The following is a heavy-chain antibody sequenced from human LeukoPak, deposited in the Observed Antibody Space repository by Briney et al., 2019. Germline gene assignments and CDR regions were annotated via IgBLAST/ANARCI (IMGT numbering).Heavy chain of an antibody. D-gene: IGHD3-3*01. V-gene: IGHV4-59*08. CDR3: AMTATVHTYYDFS. Sequence: SETLSLTCTVSGGSISSYYWSWIRQPPGKGLEWIGYISYSGSTNYNPSLKSRVTISVDTSKNQFSLKRSSVTAADTAVYYCAMTATVHTYYDFSWGQGPAATVT. J-gene: IGHJ5*02. CDR2: ISYSGST. CDR1: GGSISSYY.